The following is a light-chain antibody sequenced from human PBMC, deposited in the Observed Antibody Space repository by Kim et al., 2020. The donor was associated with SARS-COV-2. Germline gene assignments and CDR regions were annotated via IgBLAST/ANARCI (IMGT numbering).Light chain of an antibody. CDR1: QDIGND. Sequence: ASVGDGVTITCRASQDIGNDLGWYQQSPGRAPKRLIYGASNLQSGVPSRFSGSGSETEFTLTINSLQPEDFATYFCLQHRTYPITFGQGTRLEIK. CDR2: GAS. V-gene: IGKV1-17*01. CDR3: LQHRTYPIT. J-gene: IGKJ5*01.